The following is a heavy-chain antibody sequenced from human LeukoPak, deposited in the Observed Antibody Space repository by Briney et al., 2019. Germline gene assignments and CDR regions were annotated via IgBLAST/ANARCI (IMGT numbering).Heavy chain of an antibody. Sequence: ASVRVSCKASGGTFSSYAISWVRQAPGQGLEWMGRIIPILGIANYAQKFQGRVTITADKSTSTAYMELNSLRSEDTAVYYCARDRSDGMDVWGQGTTVTVSS. D-gene: IGHD6-19*01. CDR3: ARDRSDGMDV. CDR2: IIPILGIA. V-gene: IGHV1-69*04. CDR1: GGTFSSYA. J-gene: IGHJ6*02.